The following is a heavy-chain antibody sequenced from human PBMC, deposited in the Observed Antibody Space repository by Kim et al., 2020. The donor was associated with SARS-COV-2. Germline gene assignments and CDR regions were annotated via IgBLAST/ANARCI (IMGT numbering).Heavy chain of an antibody. V-gene: IGHV4-34*01. CDR3: ARGGAGRMVGYYYYGLDG. CDR1: GGSFSGYY. J-gene: IGHJ6*02. Sequence: SETLSLTCAVYGGSFSGYYWSWIRQPPGKGLEWIGEINHSGSTNYNPSLKSRVTISVDTSKNQFSLKLSSVTAADTAVYYCARGGAGRMVGYYYYGLDGWGPGTTVTVSS. CDR2: INHSGST. D-gene: IGHD6-19*01.